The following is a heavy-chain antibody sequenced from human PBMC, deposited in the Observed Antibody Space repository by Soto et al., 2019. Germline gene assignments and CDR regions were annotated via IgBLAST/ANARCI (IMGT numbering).Heavy chain of an antibody. V-gene: IGHV4-39*01. CDR2: IYYSGST. D-gene: IGHD4-17*01. CDR3: ARRTDYGDLYDY. CDR1: GGSISSSSYY. J-gene: IGHJ4*02. Sequence: SETLSLTCTVSGGSISSSSYYWGWIRQPPGKGLEWIGSIYYSGSTYYNPSLKSRVTISVDTSKNQFSLKLSSVTAADTAVYYCARRTDYGDLYDYWGQGTLVTVSS.